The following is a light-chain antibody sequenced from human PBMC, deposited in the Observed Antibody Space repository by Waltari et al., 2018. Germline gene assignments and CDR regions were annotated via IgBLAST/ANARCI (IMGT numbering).Light chain of an antibody. CDR3: QQYDTSPRT. J-gene: IGKJ1*01. Sequence: EIVLTQSPSTLSLSAGERATLSCRASQSISGSYLAWYQQKPGQAPRLLIFGASIRGTGIPDKYSGSASETDFTLTISRLDPEDAAVYYCQQYDTSPRTFGPGTKVEI. CDR1: QSISGSY. V-gene: IGKV3-20*01. CDR2: GAS.